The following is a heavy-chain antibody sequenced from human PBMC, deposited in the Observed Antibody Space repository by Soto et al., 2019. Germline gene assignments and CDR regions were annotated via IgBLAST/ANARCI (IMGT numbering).Heavy chain of an antibody. D-gene: IGHD6-13*01. Sequence: EVQLLESGGGLVQPGGSLRLSCAASGFTFSSYAMSWVRQAPGKGLEWVSVVSGSGTSTYYADSVKGRFTISRDNSKNPLYLQMNSLRGDDTAVYYCAKDPKAAAGMRWFDPWGQGTLVTVSS. CDR1: GFTFSSYA. CDR3: AKDPKAAAGMRWFDP. J-gene: IGHJ5*02. CDR2: VSGSGTST. V-gene: IGHV3-23*01.